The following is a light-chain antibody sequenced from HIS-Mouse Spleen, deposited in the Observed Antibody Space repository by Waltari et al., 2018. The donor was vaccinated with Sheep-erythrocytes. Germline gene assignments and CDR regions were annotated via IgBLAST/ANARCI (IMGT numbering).Light chain of an antibody. Sequence: DIQLTQSPSSLSASVGDRVTITCQATQDISNYLNWYQQKPGKAPKLLIYGASNLETGVPSMFSGSGSGTDFTFPISSLQPEDIATYYCQQYDNLLTFGGGTKVEIK. CDR2: GAS. CDR3: QQYDNLLT. V-gene: IGKV1-33*01. J-gene: IGKJ4*01. CDR1: QDISNY.